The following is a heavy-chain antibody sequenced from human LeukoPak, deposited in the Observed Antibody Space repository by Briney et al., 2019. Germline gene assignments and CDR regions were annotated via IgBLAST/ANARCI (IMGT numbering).Heavy chain of an antibody. Sequence: SETLSLTCTVSGASIRSRSYYWAWIRQSPGKGPEWIGSSDYSGSTNYNLSLKSRVTMSVDTSTNQFSLRLSSVTAADTAVYYCATTMTARPHGASDIWGQGTMVAVS. CDR3: ATTMTARPHGASDI. D-gene: IGHD6-6*01. J-gene: IGHJ3*02. CDR1: GASIRSRSYY. CDR2: SDYSGST. V-gene: IGHV4-39*01.